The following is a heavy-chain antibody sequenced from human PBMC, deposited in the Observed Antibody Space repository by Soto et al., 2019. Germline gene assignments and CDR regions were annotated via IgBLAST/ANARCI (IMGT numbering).Heavy chain of an antibody. J-gene: IGHJ5*01. D-gene: IGHD2-8*01. Sequence: ASVEVSCKASGYTFTSYYMHWVRQAPGQGLEWMGIINPSGGSTSYAQKFQGRVTMTRDTSNNQLSLQLNSVTPDDTAVYYCARLIGNSWLDSWGQGTLVTVSS. V-gene: IGHV1-46*01. CDR1: GYTFTSYY. CDR3: ARLIGNSWLDS. CDR2: INPSGGST.